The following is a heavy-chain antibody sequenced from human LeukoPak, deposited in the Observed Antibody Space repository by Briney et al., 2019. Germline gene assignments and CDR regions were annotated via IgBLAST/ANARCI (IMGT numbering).Heavy chain of an antibody. CDR2: ISSSGSVT. D-gene: IGHD1-26*01. CDR1: GFTFSSYA. Sequence: GGSLRLSCAASGFTFSSYAMSWVRQAPGKGLEWVSYISSSGSVTYSADSVKGRFTISRDNAKNSMYLQMNSLRVEDTAVYYCATGGNLVGAKGFDYWGQGTLVTVSS. CDR3: ATGGNLVGAKGFDY. J-gene: IGHJ4*02. V-gene: IGHV3-48*04.